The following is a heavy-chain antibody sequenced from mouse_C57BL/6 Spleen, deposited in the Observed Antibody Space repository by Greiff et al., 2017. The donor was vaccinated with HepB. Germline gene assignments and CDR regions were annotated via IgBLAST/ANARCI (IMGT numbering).Heavy chain of an antibody. Sequence: QVQLQQPGAELVMPGASVKLSCTASGYTFTSYWMHWVKQRPGQGLEWIGEIDPSDSYTNYNQKFKGKSTLTVDKSSSTAYMQLSSLTSEDSAVYYCARYGGSSHYAMDYWGQGTSVTVSS. CDR3: ARYGGSSHYAMDY. D-gene: IGHD1-1*01. CDR1: GYTFTSYW. J-gene: IGHJ4*01. CDR2: IDPSDSYT. V-gene: IGHV1-69*01.